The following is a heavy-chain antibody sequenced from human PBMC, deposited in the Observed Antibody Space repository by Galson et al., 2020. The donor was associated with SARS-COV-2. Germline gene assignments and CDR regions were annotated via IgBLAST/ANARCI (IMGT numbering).Heavy chain of an antibody. J-gene: IGHJ4*02. CDR1: GFTFRSYS. CDR3: AGDSSTWAYFDY. Sequence: GESLKIPCAASGFTFRSYSMNWVRQAPGKGLEWVAFISTGRRNIKYAESVKGRFTISRDNAKNLLYLQMNSLGAEVTALYYCAGDSSTWAYFDYWGKGTLVTVSS. CDR2: ISTGRRNI. V-gene: IGHV3-21*06. D-gene: IGHD6-13*01.